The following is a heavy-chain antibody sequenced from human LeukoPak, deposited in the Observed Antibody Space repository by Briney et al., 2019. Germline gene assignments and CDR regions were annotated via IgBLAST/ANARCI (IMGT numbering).Heavy chain of an antibody. V-gene: IGHV4-59*06. CDR1: GGSISSYY. J-gene: IGHJ4*02. Sequence: SETLSLTCTVSGGSISSYYWSWIRQPPGKGLEWIGYIYYSGSTYYNPSLKSRVTISVDTSKNQFSLKLSSVTAADTAVYYCARVVGSIAAAGTGLFDYWGQGTLVTVSS. CDR3: ARVVGSIAAAGTGLFDY. CDR2: IYYSGST. D-gene: IGHD6-13*01.